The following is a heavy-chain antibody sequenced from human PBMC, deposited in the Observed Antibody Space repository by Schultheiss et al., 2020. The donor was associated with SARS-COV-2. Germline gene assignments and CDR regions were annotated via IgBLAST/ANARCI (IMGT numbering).Heavy chain of an antibody. J-gene: IGHJ6*02. CDR2: IRSSGRDI. Sequence: GGSLRLSCAASGFTFGTYNMHWVRQAPGKGLEFVASIRSSGRDIYYADSMQGRFTVSRENANNSLYLQMHSLRAEDTAIYYCAKEVNHYYYFAMDVWGQGTTVTVSS. V-gene: IGHV3-21*04. CDR1: GFTFGTYN. CDR3: AKEVNHYYYFAMDV.